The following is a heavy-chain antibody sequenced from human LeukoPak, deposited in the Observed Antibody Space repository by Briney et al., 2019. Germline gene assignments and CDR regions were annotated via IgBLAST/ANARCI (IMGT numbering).Heavy chain of an antibody. CDR3: ARDLRTPYHYGMNV. J-gene: IGHJ6*02. CDR2: INPNSGGI. Sequence: ASVKVSCKASGYNFIGYYMHLVRQAPGQGLEWMGWINPNSGGINYAQKFQGRVTMTRDTSINTAYMELSGLTSDDTAIYYCARDLRTPYHYGMNVWGQGTTVTVSS. V-gene: IGHV1-2*02. D-gene: IGHD1-1*01. CDR1: GYNFIGYY.